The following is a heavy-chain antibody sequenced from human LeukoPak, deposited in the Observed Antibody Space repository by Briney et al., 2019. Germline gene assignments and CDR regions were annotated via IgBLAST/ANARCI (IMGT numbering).Heavy chain of an antibody. CDR2: MNPNSGNT. J-gene: IGHJ4*02. CDR1: GYTFTSYD. V-gene: IGHV1-8*03. Sequence: ASVQVSCQASGYTFTSYDINWVRQATGQGLEWMGWMNPNSGNTGYAQKFQGRVTITRNTSISTAYMELSSLRSEDTAVYYCARVTYSSSWYTDYWGQGTLVTVSS. D-gene: IGHD6-13*01. CDR3: ARVTYSSSWYTDY.